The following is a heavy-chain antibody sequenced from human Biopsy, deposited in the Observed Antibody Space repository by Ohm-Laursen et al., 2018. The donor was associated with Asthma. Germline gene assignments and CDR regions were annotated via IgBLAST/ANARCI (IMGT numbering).Heavy chain of an antibody. CDR3: ARASVAASSNWFDP. V-gene: IGHV4-30-4*01. CDR1: GASIKTDDHY. CDR2: IHYSGST. Sequence: TLSLTCAVSGASIKTDDHYWSWLRQSPGKGLEWFGFIHYSGSTSYNPPLKGGVTISVDTSKNQFSLKLSSVTAADTAVYYCARASVAASSNWFDPWGQGTLVTVSS. D-gene: IGHD6-19*01. J-gene: IGHJ5*02.